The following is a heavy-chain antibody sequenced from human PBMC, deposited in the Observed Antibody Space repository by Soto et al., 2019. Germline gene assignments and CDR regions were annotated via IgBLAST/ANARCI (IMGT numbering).Heavy chain of an antibody. Sequence: QVQLVESGGGVVQPGRSLRLSCAASGFTFSSYGMHWVRQAPGKGLEWVAVISYDGSNKYYADSVKGRFTISRDNSKNKLYLQMNRLRAEDTAVYYCAKDSYGSGRPPDYWGQGTLVTVSS. CDR2: ISYDGSNK. V-gene: IGHV3-30*18. J-gene: IGHJ4*02. CDR1: GFTFSSYG. D-gene: IGHD3-10*01. CDR3: AKDSYGSGRPPDY.